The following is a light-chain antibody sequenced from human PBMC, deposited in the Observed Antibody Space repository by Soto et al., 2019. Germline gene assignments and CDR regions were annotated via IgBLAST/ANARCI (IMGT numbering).Light chain of an antibody. CDR2: GAS. V-gene: IGKV3-20*01. CDR1: QSVSSSY. J-gene: IGKJ1*01. Sequence: EIVLTQSPGTLSLSPGERATLSCRASQSVSSSYLAWYQQKPGQAPRLLIYGASSRATGIPDRFSGSGSGTDFTLTISRLEPEDFAVYYCQQYLGAFVQGTKVEIK. CDR3: QQYLGA.